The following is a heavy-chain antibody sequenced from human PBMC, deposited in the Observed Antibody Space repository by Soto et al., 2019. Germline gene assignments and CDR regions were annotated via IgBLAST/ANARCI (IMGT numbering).Heavy chain of an antibody. D-gene: IGHD1-26*01. CDR1: GFSLSTSGMC. V-gene: IGHV2-70*01. CDR2: IDWDDDK. CDR3: ARGQATFYYYGMDV. Sequence: SGPTLVNPTQTLTLTCTFSGFSLSTSGMCVSWIRQPPGKALEWLALIDWDDDKYYSTSLKTRLTISKDTSKNQVVLTMTNMDPVDTATYYCARGQATFYYYGMDVWGQGTTVTVSS. J-gene: IGHJ6*02.